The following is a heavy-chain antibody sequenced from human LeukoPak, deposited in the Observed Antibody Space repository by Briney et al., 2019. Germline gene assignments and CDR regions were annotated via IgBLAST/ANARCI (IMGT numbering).Heavy chain of an antibody. J-gene: IGHJ3*01. CDR3: AKSLSGWYAFDF. V-gene: IGHV3-74*01. CDR1: GFTFSTYR. CDR2: INSDGSIT. D-gene: IGHD6-19*01. Sequence: GGSLRLSCAASGFTFSTYRMHWVRQAPGKGLVWVSRINSDGSITTYADSVKGRFTISRDNAKNTLYLQMNSLRAEDTAVYYCAKSLSGWYAFDFWGQGTMVTVSS.